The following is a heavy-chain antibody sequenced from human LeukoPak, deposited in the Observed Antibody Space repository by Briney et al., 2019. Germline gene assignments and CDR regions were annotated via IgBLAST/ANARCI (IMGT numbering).Heavy chain of an antibody. J-gene: IGHJ3*02. CDR3: ARGPPGEAFDI. Sequence: SETLSLTCSVSGGSISTSSYYWSWIRQPAGKGLEWIGRIYTSGSTNYNPSLKSRVTMSVDTSKNQFSLKLSSVTAADTAVYYCARGPPGEAFDIWGQGTMVTVSS. CDR1: GGSISTSSYY. V-gene: IGHV4-61*02. D-gene: IGHD7-27*01. CDR2: IYTSGST.